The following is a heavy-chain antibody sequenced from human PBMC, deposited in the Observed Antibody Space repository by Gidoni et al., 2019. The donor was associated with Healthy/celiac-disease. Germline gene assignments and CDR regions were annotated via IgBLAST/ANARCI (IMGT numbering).Heavy chain of an antibody. V-gene: IGHV1-2*02. CDR2: INPNRGGT. J-gene: IGHJ4*02. CDR3: ARVVDYGSGSYPLDY. CDR1: GYTFTDYY. D-gene: IGHD3-10*01. Sequence: QVQLVQSGAEVKKPGASVKVSCKASGYTFTDYYMHWVRQAPGQGLEWMGWINPNRGGTNYAQKCQGRVTMTRDTSIRTAYMELSRLRSDDTAVYYCARVVDYGSGSYPLDYWGQGTLVTVSS.